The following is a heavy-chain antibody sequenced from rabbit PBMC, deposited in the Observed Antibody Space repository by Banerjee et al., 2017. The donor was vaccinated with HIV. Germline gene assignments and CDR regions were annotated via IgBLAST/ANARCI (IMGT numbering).Heavy chain of an antibody. CDR1: GFSFSNRCV. CDR3: ARDAGGDGYSNDL. Sequence: QEQLEESGGDLVKPEGSLTLTCTASGFSFSNRCVMCWVRQTPGKGLEWIACINTSSGNAVYANWAKGRFTISKTSSTTVTLQMTSLTAADTATYFCARDAGGDGYSNDLWGPGTLVTVS. V-gene: IGHV1S45*01. CDR2: INTSSGNA. J-gene: IGHJ4*01. D-gene: IGHD7-1*01.